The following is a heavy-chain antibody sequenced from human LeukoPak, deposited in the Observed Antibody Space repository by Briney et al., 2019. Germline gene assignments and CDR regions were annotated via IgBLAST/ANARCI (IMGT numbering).Heavy chain of an antibody. CDR2: IYYSGST. CDR3: ERIDYGGNEAAFDY. CDR1: GGSISSYY. J-gene: IGHJ4*02. D-gene: IGHD4-23*01. V-gene: IGHV4-59*01. Sequence: SETLSLTCTVSGGSISSYYWSWIRQPPGKALEWIGYIYYSGSTNYNPSLKSRVTISVDTSKNQFSLKLSSVTAADTAMYYYERIDYGGNEAAFDYWGQGALVTVSS.